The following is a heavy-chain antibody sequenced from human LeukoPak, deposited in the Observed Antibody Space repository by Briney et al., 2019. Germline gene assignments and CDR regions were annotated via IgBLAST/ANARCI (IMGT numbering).Heavy chain of an antibody. CDR2: ISSSSSYI. CDR3: ARDLTIFGVVIPFDY. CDR1: GFTFSSYS. D-gene: IGHD3-3*01. J-gene: IGHJ4*02. Sequence: PGGSLRLSCAASGFTFSSYSMIWVRQAPGKGLEWVSSISSSSSYIYYADSVKGRFTISRDNAKNSLYLQMNSLRAEDTAVYYCARDLTIFGVVIPFDYWGQGTLVTVSS. V-gene: IGHV3-21*01.